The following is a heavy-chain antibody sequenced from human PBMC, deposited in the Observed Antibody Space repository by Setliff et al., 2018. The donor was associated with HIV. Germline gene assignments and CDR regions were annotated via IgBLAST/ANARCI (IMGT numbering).Heavy chain of an antibody. J-gene: IGHJ6*03. CDR1: GGSFSGYS. D-gene: IGHD4-4*01. CDR3: ARGGTLTDMDV. Sequence: SETLSLTCAFYGGSFSGYSWSWICQPPGKGLEWIGEINHTGSTKYNPSLKSRVTISVDTSKNQFSLKLSSMTAADTAVYYCARGGTLTDMDVWGKGTTVTVSS. V-gene: IGHV4-34*01. CDR2: INHTGST.